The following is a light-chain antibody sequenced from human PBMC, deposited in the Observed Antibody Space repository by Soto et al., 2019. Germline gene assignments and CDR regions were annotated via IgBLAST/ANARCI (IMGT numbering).Light chain of an antibody. CDR3: CSYPSL. Sequence: QSALPQPRSVSGSPGQSVTISCTGTSSDVGAYNYVSWYQQYPGKAPKLLIYDVTKRPSGVPDRFSGSKSGNTASLTISGLQAEDEADYYCCSYPSLFGGGTQLTVL. CDR2: DVT. V-gene: IGLV2-11*01. J-gene: IGLJ2*01. CDR1: SSDVGAYNY.